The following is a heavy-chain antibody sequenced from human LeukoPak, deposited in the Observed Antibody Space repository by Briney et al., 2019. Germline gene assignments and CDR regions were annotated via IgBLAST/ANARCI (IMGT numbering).Heavy chain of an antibody. D-gene: IGHD4-17*01. CDR3: TRMTTGHDY. CDR1: GVSFDDYY. Sequence: SETLSLTCAVSGVSFDDYYWSWVRQPPGKGLEWIGEINHSGYTNDNPSLKSRVTFSIDTSRKQFPLNLSAVTVADAGTYYCTRMTTGHDYWGQGTLVTVSS. V-gene: IGHV4-34*01. CDR2: INHSGYT. J-gene: IGHJ4*02.